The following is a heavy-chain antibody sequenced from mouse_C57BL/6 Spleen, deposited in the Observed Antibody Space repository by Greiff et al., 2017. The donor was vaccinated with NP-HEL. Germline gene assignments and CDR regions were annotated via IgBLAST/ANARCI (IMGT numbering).Heavy chain of an antibody. Sequence: VQLQQSGAELAKPGASVKLSCKASGYTFTSYWMHWVKQRPGQGLEWIGYINPSSGYTKYNQKFKDKATLTADKSSSTAYMQLSSLTYEDSAVYYCERESHGNHGAMDYWGQGTSVTVSS. CDR2: INPSSGYT. J-gene: IGHJ4*01. CDR1: GYTFTSYW. D-gene: IGHD2-1*01. V-gene: IGHV1-7*01. CDR3: ERESHGNHGAMDY.